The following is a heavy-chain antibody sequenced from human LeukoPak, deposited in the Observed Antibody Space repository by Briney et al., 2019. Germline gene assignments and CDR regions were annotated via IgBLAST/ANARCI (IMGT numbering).Heavy chain of an antibody. CDR2: IYYSGTT. D-gene: IGHD4-17*01. Sequence: SETLSLTCTVSGGSISHYYWSWIRQSPGKGLEWIGYIYYSGTTNYNPSLKSRVTISVDTSRNQFSLQLRTVTAADTAVYYCAREDPQTTVPEGMDVWGQGTTVIVSS. CDR1: GGSISHYY. CDR3: AREDPQTTVPEGMDV. J-gene: IGHJ6*02. V-gene: IGHV4-59*13.